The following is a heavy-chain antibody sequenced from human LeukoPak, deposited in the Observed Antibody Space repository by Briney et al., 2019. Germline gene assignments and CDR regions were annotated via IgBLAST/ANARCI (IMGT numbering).Heavy chain of an antibody. CDR1: GGPISSYY. CDR3: AXXXXXSTDPPGMDV. D-gene: IGHD2-2*01. Sequence: SETLSLTCTVSGGPISSYYWSWIRQPAGKGLEWIGRIYTSGSTNYNPSLKSRVTMSVDTSKNQFSLKLSSVTAADTAVYYCAXXXXXSTDPPGMDVWGQGTTVTVSS. CDR2: IYTSGST. J-gene: IGHJ6*02. V-gene: IGHV4-4*07.